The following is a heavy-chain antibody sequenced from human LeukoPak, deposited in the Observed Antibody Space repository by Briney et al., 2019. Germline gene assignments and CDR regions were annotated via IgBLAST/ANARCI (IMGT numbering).Heavy chain of an antibody. CDR1: GGTFSSYA. CDR2: IIPIFGTA. V-gene: IGHV1-69*01. J-gene: IGHJ3*02. Sequence: SVKVSCKASGGTFSSYAISWVRQAPGQGLEWMGGIIPIFGTANSAQKFQGRVTITADESTSTDYMELSSLRSEDTAVYYCARVPSGSYLDAFDIWGQGTMVTVSS. CDR3: ARVPSGSYLDAFDI. D-gene: IGHD1-26*01.